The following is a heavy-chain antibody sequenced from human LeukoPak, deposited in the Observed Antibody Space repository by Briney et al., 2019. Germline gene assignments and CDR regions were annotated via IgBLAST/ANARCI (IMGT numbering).Heavy chain of an antibody. Sequence: SVKVFCKASGGTFSSYAISWVRQAPGQGLEWMGRIIPILGIANYAQKFQGRVTITADKSTSTAYMELSSLRSEDMAVYYCAYGFGELYDYWGQGTLVTVSS. CDR2: IIPILGIA. V-gene: IGHV1-69*04. J-gene: IGHJ4*02. D-gene: IGHD3-10*01. CDR3: AYGFGELYDY. CDR1: GGTFSSYA.